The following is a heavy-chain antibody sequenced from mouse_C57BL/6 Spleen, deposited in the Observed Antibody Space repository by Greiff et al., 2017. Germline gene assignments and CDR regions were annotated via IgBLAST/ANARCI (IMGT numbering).Heavy chain of an antibody. CDR1: GYTFTSYW. V-gene: IGHV1-52*01. CDR3: ASHGYMYFDV. J-gene: IGHJ1*03. Sequence: QVQLQQSGAELVRPGSSVKLSCKASGYTFTSYWMHWVKQRPIQGLEWIGNIDPSDSETHYNQKFKDKATLTVDKSSSTAYMQLSSLASEDSAVYYCASHGYMYFDVWSTGTTVTVSS. CDR2: IDPSDSET. D-gene: IGHD2-2*01.